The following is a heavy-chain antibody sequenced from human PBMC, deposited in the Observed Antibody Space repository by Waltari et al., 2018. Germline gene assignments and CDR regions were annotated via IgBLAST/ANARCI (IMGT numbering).Heavy chain of an antibody. D-gene: IGHD1-20*01. CDR2: INGDGTTT. CDR3: ARLTVVSNNDY. Sequence: EVQLVESGGGLVQPGGSLRLSCAASGFTFSSYWMHWVRQAPGKGLVWVSSINGDGTTTKYADSVKGRFTISRDNAKNTLYLQMNSLRAEDTAVYYCARLTVVSNNDYWGQGTLVTVSS. CDR1: GFTFSSYW. V-gene: IGHV3-74*01. J-gene: IGHJ4*02.